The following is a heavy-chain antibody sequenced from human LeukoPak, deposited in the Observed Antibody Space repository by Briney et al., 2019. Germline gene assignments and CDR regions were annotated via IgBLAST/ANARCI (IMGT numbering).Heavy chain of an antibody. D-gene: IGHD2-2*01. CDR1: GFTFSSYS. CDR3: AREGIVVVPAAKLPPYYYYMDV. Sequence: GSLRLSCAASGFTFSSYSMNWVRQAPGKGLEWVSSISSSSSYIYYADSVKGRFTISRDNAKNSLYLQMNSLRAEDTAVYYCAREGIVVVPAAKLPPYYYYMDVWGKGTTVTVFS. J-gene: IGHJ6*03. CDR2: ISSSSSYI. V-gene: IGHV3-21*01.